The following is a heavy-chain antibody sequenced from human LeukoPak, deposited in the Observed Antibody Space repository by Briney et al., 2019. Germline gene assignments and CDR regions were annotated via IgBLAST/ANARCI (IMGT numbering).Heavy chain of an antibody. CDR3: ARHVRASYGYQGHDRDY. V-gene: IGHV4-39*01. J-gene: IGHJ4*02. CDR2: IYYSGST. D-gene: IGHD5-18*01. CDR1: GGSISSSSYY. Sequence: SETLSLTCTVSGGSISSSSYYWGWIRQPPGKGLEWIGSIYYSGSTYYNPSLKSRVTISVDTSKNQFSLKLSSVTAADTAVYYCARHVRASYGYQGHDRDYWGQGTLVTVSS.